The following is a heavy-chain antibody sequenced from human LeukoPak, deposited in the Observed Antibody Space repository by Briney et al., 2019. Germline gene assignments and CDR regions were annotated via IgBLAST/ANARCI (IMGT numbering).Heavy chain of an antibody. CDR1: GFTFSSYA. D-gene: IGHD3-22*01. CDR2: VSGSGGST. V-gene: IGHV3-23*01. Sequence: PGGSLRLSCAASGFTFSSYAMSWVRQAPGKGLEWVSAVSGSGGSTYYADSVKGRFTISRDNSKNTLYLQMNSLRAEDTAVYYCAADTTMIVVVTSDYWGQGTLVTVSS. CDR3: AADTTMIVVVTSDY. J-gene: IGHJ4*02.